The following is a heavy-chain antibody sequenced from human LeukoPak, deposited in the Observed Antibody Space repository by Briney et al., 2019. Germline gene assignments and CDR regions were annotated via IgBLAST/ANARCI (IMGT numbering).Heavy chain of an antibody. Sequence: GGSLRLSCAASGFTFSSYGMHWVRQAPGKGLEWVAVIWYDGSNKYYADSVKGRFTISRDDSKNTLYLQMNSLRAEDTAVYYCARGSPDYYDSSGCYGAFDIWGQGTMVTVSS. CDR1: GFTFSSYG. V-gene: IGHV3-33*01. CDR3: ARGSPDYYDSSGCYGAFDI. D-gene: IGHD3-22*01. J-gene: IGHJ3*02. CDR2: IWYDGSNK.